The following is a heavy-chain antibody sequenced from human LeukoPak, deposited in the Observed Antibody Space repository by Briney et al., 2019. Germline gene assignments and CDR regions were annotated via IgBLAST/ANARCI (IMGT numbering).Heavy chain of an antibody. CDR2: ISGSGGST. CDR3: AKVRGTGYNWNDFFDY. J-gene: IGHJ4*02. D-gene: IGHD1-1*01. CDR1: GFTFSSYA. Sequence: PGGSLRLSCAASGFTFSSYAMSWVRQAPGKGLEWVSAISGSGGSTYYADSAKGRFTISRDNSKNTLYLQMNSLRAEDTAVYYCAKVRGTGYNWNDFFDYWGQGTLVTVSS. V-gene: IGHV3-23*01.